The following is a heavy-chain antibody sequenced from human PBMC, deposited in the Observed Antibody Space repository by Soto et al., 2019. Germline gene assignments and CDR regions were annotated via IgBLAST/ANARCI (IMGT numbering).Heavy chain of an antibody. Sequence: QVQLVQSGAEVKKPGASVKVSCKASDYTFTSYDISWVRQAPGQGLEWMGWISAYSGNTNYAQKFQGRVTMTTDTSTSTAYMELRSLRSDERAVYYCGREGQTEYDFDYWGRGTLVTVSS. D-gene: IGHD2-2*01. V-gene: IGHV1-18*01. CDR2: ISAYSGNT. CDR1: DYTFTSYD. J-gene: IGHJ4*02. CDR3: GREGQTEYDFDY.